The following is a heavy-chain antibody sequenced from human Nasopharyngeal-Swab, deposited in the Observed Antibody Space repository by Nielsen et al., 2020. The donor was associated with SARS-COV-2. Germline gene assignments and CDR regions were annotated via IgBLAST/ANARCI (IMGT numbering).Heavy chain of an antibody. V-gene: IGHV4-61*01. CDR2: IYYSGST. Sequence: SETPSLTCTVSGASVSSGSYSWSWIRQPPGKGLEWIGYIYYSGSTNYNPSLKSRVTISVDTSKNQFSLKLSSVTAADTAVYYCARGYSSSWFDYWGQGTLVTVSS. J-gene: IGHJ4*02. CDR3: ARGYSSSWFDY. D-gene: IGHD6-13*01. CDR1: GASVSSGSYS.